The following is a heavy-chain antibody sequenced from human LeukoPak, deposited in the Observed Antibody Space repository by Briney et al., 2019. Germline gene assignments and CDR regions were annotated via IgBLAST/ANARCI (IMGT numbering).Heavy chain of an antibody. J-gene: IGHJ4*02. Sequence: PRGSLRLSCAASGFTFSSYSMNWVRQAPGKGLEWVSYISSSSSTIYYADSVKGRFTISRDNAKNSLYLQMNSLRAEDTAVYYCARSIAARGFDYWGQGTLVTVSS. CDR1: GFTFSSYS. V-gene: IGHV3-48*04. D-gene: IGHD6-6*01. CDR3: ARSIAARGFDY. CDR2: ISSSSSTI.